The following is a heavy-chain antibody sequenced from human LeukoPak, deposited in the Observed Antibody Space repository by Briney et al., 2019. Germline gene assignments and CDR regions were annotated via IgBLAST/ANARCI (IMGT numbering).Heavy chain of an antibody. V-gene: IGHV4-38-2*02. J-gene: IGHJ5*02. CDR2: IYHSGST. D-gene: IGHD3-3*01. Sequence: SETLSLTCTVSGYSISSGYYWGWIRQPPGKGLEWIGSIYHSGSTYYNSSLKSRVTISVDTSKNQFSLKLSSVTAADTAVYYCARAPGDFERWFDPWGQGTLVTVSS. CDR3: ARAPGDFERWFDP. CDR1: GYSISSGYY.